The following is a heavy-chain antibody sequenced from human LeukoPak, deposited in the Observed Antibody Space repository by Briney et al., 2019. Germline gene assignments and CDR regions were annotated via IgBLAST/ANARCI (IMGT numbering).Heavy chain of an antibody. J-gene: IGHJ4*02. Sequence: GGSLRLSCAASGFTFSSYSMNWVRQAPGKGLESVSYISSSGSIMHYADSVRGRFTISRDNAKKSLYLQMNSLRAEDTAVYYCARVWDGYSGEDYWGQGTLVTVSS. D-gene: IGHD5-18*01. CDR1: GFTFSSYS. V-gene: IGHV3-48*01. CDR3: ARVWDGYSGEDY. CDR2: ISSSGSIM.